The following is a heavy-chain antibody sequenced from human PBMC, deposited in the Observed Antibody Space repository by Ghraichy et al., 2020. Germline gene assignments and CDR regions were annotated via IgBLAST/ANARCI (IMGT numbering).Heavy chain of an antibody. Sequence: GESLNISCAASGFTFSNAWMSWVRQAPGKGLEWVGRIKSKTDGGTTDYAAPVKGRFTISRDDSKNTLYLQMNSLKTEDTAVYYCTTLPDEEKDYPGHETNTGDYWGQGTLVTVSS. CDR2: IKSKTDGGTT. D-gene: IGHD4-11*01. CDR3: TTLPDEEKDYPGHETNTGDY. V-gene: IGHV3-15*01. J-gene: IGHJ4*02. CDR1: GFTFSNAW.